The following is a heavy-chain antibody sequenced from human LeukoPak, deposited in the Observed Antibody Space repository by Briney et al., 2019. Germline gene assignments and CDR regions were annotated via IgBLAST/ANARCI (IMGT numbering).Heavy chain of an antibody. Sequence: SETLSLTCTVSGDFLSSYYWSWIRQPPGKGLEWIGYIYYTGSTKYSSSLKSPVTISVDVSKNQFSLKLSSVTAADTAVYYCARGPPYNSWWFDPWGQGTLATVSS. CDR3: ARGPPYNSWWFDP. V-gene: IGHV4-59*01. J-gene: IGHJ5*02. D-gene: IGHD6-6*01. CDR2: IYYTGST. CDR1: GDFLSSYY.